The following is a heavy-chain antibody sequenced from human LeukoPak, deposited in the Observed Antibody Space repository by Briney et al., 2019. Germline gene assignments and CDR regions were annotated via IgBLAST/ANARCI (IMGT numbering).Heavy chain of an antibody. Sequence: PSETLSLTCTVSGGSISSYYWSWIRQPPGKGLEWIGYIYYSGSTNCNPSLKSRVTISVDTSKNQFSLKLSSVTAADTAVYYCARAVVSATGPFDYWSQGTLVTVSS. CDR3: ARAVVSATGPFDY. J-gene: IGHJ4*02. V-gene: IGHV4-59*01. CDR1: GGSISSYY. D-gene: IGHD2-15*01. CDR2: IYYSGST.